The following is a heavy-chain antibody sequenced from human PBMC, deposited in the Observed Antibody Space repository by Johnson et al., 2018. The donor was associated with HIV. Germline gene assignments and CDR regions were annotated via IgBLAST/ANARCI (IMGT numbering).Heavy chain of an antibody. Sequence: VQLVESGGGVVRPGGSLRLSCAASGFTLDEYDMSWVRQVPGKGLEWVSSFSRSGGTTAYAASVRGRFTISRDKATNSLSLQMNSLRDEDTALYYCARDPTTQNPRLTGDFGAFDIWGQGTMVTVSS. CDR2: FSRSGGTT. D-gene: IGHD7-27*01. J-gene: IGHJ3*02. CDR3: ARDPTTQNPRLTGDFGAFDI. V-gene: IGHV3-20*04. CDR1: GFTLDEYD.